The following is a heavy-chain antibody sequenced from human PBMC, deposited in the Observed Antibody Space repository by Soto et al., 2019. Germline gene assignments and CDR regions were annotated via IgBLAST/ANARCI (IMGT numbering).Heavy chain of an antibody. CDR2: IDPSDSYT. J-gene: IGHJ4*02. Sequence: PGESLKISCKGSGYSFTSYWISWVRQMPGKGLEWMGRIDPSDSYTNYSPSFQGHVTISADKSISTAYLQWSSLKASDTAMYYCARHAAHSNKVDYWGQGTLVTVSS. CDR1: GYSFTSYW. V-gene: IGHV5-10-1*01. D-gene: IGHD4-4*01. CDR3: ARHAAHSNKVDY.